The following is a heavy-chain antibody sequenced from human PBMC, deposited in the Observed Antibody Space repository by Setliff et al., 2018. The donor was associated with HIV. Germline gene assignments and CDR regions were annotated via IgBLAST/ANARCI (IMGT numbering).Heavy chain of an antibody. V-gene: IGHV4-39*07. CDR2: IYYSGST. CDR1: GGSISSSSYH. Sequence: ASETLSLTCSVSGGSISSSSYHWGWIRQPPGKGLEWIGSIYYSGSTYYNPSLKSRVTISVETSKNQFSLKLSSVTAADTAVYYCARDWTWDYGGYYFDYWGQGTLVTVSS. J-gene: IGHJ4*02. CDR3: ARDWTWDYGGYYFDY. D-gene: IGHD4-17*01.